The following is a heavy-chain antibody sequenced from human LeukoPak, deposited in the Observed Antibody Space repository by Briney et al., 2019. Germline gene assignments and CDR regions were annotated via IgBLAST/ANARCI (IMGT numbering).Heavy chain of an antibody. CDR3: AKRMIRGVNHDAFDL. CDR2: ISSSGDTI. D-gene: IGHD3-10*01. V-gene: IGHV3-11*01. J-gene: IGHJ3*01. CDR1: GFTLSHYY. Sequence: GGSLRLSCAASGFTLSHYYMTWIRQAPGKGLEWLSCISSSGDTIYYADSVKGLFTISRDNSKNTLYLQMNSLRAEDTAVYYCAKRMIRGVNHDAFDLWGQGTMVTVSS.